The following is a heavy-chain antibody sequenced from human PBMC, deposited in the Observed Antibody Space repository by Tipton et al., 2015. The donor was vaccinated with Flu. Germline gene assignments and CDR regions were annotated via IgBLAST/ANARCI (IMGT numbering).Heavy chain of an antibody. V-gene: IGHV4-38-2*02. J-gene: IGHJ6*02. CDR1: GDSISNDYF. CDR3: ARDSRAVPPYGEDV. D-gene: IGHD6-19*01. CDR2: IHRSGST. Sequence: LRLSCAVSGDSISNDYFWGWIRQPPGKGLEWIAAIHRSGSTNYNPSLKSRVTISVDTSKNQFSLKLSSVTAADTAVYYCARDSRAVPPYGEDVWGQGTTVTVSS.